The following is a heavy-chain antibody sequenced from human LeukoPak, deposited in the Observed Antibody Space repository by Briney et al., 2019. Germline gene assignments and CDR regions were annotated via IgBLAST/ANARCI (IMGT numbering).Heavy chain of an antibody. CDR2: IYHSGST. V-gene: IGHV4-59*12. J-gene: IGHJ4*02. CDR3: ASLITMVRGVINY. CDR1: GGSISSYY. Sequence: SETLSLTCTVSGGSISSYYWSWIRQPPGKGLEWIGYIYHSGSTNYNPSLKSRVTISVDKSKNQFSLKLSSVTAADTAVYYCASLITMVRGVINYWGQGTLVTVSS. D-gene: IGHD3-10*01.